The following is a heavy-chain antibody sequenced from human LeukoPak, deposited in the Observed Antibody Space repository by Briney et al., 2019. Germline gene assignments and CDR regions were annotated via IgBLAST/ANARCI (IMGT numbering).Heavy chain of an antibody. CDR1: GFTFSSYA. V-gene: IGHV3-48*02. CDR2: ISSSSSTI. Sequence: GGSLRLSCAASGFTFSSYAMSWVRQAPGKGLEWVSYISSSSSTIYYADSVKGRFTISRDNAKNSLYLQMNSLRDEDTAVYYCARQDIVATHNAFDIWGQGTVVTVSS. D-gene: IGHD5-12*01. J-gene: IGHJ3*02. CDR3: ARQDIVATHNAFDI.